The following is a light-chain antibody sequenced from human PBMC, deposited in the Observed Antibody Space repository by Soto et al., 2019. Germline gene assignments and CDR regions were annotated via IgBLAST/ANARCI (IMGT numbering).Light chain of an antibody. J-gene: IGLJ2*01. Sequence: QSALTQPASVSGSPGQSITISCTGTSSDVGGYNYVSWYQQHPGKAPKLMIYAVSNRPSGVSNRFSGSKSGNTASLTISGLQAEDEADYYCSSYTSSSTPVVFGGGTKLTVL. V-gene: IGLV2-14*01. CDR3: SSYTSSSTPVV. CDR1: SSDVGGYNY. CDR2: AVS.